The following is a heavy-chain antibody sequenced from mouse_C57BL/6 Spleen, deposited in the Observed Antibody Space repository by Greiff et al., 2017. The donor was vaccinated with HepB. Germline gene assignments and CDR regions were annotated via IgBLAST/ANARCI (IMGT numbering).Heavy chain of an antibody. CDR3: ARDLYDGYLFAY. J-gene: IGHJ3*01. CDR1: GYTFTSYW. D-gene: IGHD2-3*01. Sequence: VKLQQPGTELVKPGASVKLSCKASGYTFTSYWMHWVKQRPGQGLEWIGNINPSNGGTNYNEKFKSKATLTVDKSSSTAYMQLSSLTSEDSAVYYCARDLYDGYLFAYWGQGTLVTVSA. CDR2: INPSNGGT. V-gene: IGHV1-53*01.